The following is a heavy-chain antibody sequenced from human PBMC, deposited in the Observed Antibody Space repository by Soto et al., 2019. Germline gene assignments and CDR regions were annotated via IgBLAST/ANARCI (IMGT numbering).Heavy chain of an antibody. CDR3: AKLAGYCSGNSCHGDYAMDV. J-gene: IGHJ6*02. V-gene: IGHV4-39*01. Sequence: PWETLSLTCSVSGGSISSKSYSWGWIRQPPGKGLEWIGTFYYSENTYYNPSLKSRVTISVDTSKNQFSLKLSSVTAADTAMYYCAKLAGYCSGNSCHGDYAMDVWGQG. CDR2: FYYSENT. CDR1: GGSISSKSYS. D-gene: IGHD2-2*01.